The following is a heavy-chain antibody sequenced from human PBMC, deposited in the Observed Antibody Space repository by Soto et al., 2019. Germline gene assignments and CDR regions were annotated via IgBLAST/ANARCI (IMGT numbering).Heavy chain of an antibody. CDR2: VYESGYT. CDR1: GASVSTGAYY. J-gene: IGHJ5*02. CDR3: VRALRHTAMVYPWFDP. Sequence: LSLTCTVSGASVSTGAYYWGWVRQRPGRGLEWIGYVYESGYTYYNMSLKSRLTISLDRSNNQFSLGLTSVTAADRAVYYCVRALRHTAMVYPWFDPCGQGTLVTVYS. D-gene: IGHD5-18*01. V-gene: IGHV4-31*03.